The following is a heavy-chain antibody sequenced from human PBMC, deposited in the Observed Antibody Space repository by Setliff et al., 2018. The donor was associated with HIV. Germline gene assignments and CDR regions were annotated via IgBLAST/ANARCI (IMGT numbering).Heavy chain of an antibody. CDR2: IYSGGAT. CDR3: ARSSGLYYLDY. J-gene: IGHJ4*02. CDR1: GFTVSSNY. D-gene: IGHD6-19*01. Sequence: PGESLKISCAASGFTVSSNYMSWVRQAPGKGLEWVSVIYSGGATNYADSVKGRFTISRDSSKNTLYLQMSSLRADDTAVYYCARSSGLYYLDYWGQGTVVTVSS. V-gene: IGHV3-53*01.